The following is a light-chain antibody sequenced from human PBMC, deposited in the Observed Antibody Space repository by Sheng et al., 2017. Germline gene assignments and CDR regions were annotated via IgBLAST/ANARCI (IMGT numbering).Light chain of an antibody. Sequence: EIVLTQSPATLSLSPGESATLSCGASQSVSSSYLAWYQQKPGLAPRLLFYDVSNRATGIPERFSGSGSGTDFALTISRLEPEDFVVYYCQQYSSSPWTFGQGTKVEIK. J-gene: IGKJ1*01. CDR1: QSVSSSY. CDR2: DVS. V-gene: IGKV3D-20*01. CDR3: QQYSSSPWT.